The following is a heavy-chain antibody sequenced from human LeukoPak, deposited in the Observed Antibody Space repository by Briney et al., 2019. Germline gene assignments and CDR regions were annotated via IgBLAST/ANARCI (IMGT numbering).Heavy chain of an antibody. CDR1: GFTFSTST. CDR2: INQHGGDI. D-gene: IGHD5-18*01. V-gene: IGHV3-7*03. CDR3: TREKEGYNFGLDYYYYYMDV. Sequence: GGSLRLSCEASGFTFSTSTMHWVRQAPGKGLEWVANINQHGGDIHYVDSVKGRFTISRDNAKNSVYLQMNSLRAEDTAVYYCTREKEGYNFGLDYYYYYMDVWGKGTTVTVSS. J-gene: IGHJ6*03.